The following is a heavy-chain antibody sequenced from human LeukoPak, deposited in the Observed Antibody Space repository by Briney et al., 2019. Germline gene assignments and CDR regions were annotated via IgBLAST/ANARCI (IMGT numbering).Heavy chain of an antibody. Sequence: ASVKVSCKASGYTFTSYGISWVRQAPGQGLEWMGWISAYNGNTNYAQKLQGRVTTTTDTSTSTAYMELRSLRSDDTAVYYCARRTTNPYYFDYWGQGTLVTVSS. CDR2: ISAYNGNT. CDR1: GYTFTSYG. CDR3: ARRTTNPYYFDY. D-gene: IGHD2/OR15-2a*01. V-gene: IGHV1-18*01. J-gene: IGHJ4*02.